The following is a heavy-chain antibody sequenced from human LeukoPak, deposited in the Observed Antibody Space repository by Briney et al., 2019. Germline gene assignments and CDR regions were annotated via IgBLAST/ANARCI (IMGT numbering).Heavy chain of an antibody. Sequence: SETLSLTCTVSGGSISSSSYYWGWIRQPPGKGLEWIGSIYTSGSTNYNPSLKSRVTMSADTSKNQFSLKLSSVTAADTAVYYCARDFPYGSGSYWFDPWGQGTLVTVSS. D-gene: IGHD3-10*01. CDR2: IYTSGST. J-gene: IGHJ5*02. CDR1: GGSISSSSYY. CDR3: ARDFPYGSGSYWFDP. V-gene: IGHV4-39*07.